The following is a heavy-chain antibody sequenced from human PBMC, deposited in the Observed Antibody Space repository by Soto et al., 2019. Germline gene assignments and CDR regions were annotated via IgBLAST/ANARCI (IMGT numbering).Heavy chain of an antibody. D-gene: IGHD3-9*01. CDR3: ARDRVDILTGYYHFDY. Sequence: QVQLQESGPGLVKPSQTLSLTCTVSGGSISSGGYYWSWIRQHPGKGLEWIGYIYYSGSTYYNPSLKSRVTISVDTSKNQFSRKLSSVTAADTAVYYCARDRVDILTGYYHFDYWGQGTLVTVSS. CDR2: IYYSGST. V-gene: IGHV4-31*03. J-gene: IGHJ4*02. CDR1: GGSISSGGYY.